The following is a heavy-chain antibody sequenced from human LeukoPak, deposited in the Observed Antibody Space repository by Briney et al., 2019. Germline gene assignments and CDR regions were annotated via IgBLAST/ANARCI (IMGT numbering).Heavy chain of an antibody. V-gene: IGHV3-23*01. CDR3: AVQARYSSSQTTPRDV. CDR2: ISGSGGST. D-gene: IGHD6-13*01. Sequence: GGSLRLSCAASGFTFSSYAMSWVRQAPGKGLEWVSAISGSGGSTYYADSVKGRFTISRDNSKNTLYLQMNSLRAEDTAVYYCAVQARYSSSQTTPRDVWGKGTTVTVSS. CDR1: GFTFSSYA. J-gene: IGHJ6*04.